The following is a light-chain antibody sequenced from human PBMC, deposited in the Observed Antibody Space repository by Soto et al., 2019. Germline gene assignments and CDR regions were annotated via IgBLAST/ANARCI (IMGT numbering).Light chain of an antibody. CDR3: QHYGSSPHT. CDR2: GAS. CDR1: QSVSSSY. Sequence: EIVLTQSPGTLSLSPGERATLSCRASQSVSSSYLAWYQQKPGQAPRLLIYGASSRATGIPDWFSGSGSGTDFTLTISRLEPEDFAVYYWQHYGSSPHTFGQGTKLEIK. V-gene: IGKV3-20*01. J-gene: IGKJ2*01.